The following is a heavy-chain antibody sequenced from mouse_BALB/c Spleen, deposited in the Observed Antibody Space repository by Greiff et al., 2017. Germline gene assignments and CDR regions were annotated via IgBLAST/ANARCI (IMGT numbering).Heavy chain of an antibody. D-gene: IGHD4-1*02. CDR1: GFTFSSFG. CDR2: ISSGSSTI. CDR3: ARSTTGRYFDY. V-gene: IGHV5-17*02. J-gene: IGHJ2*01. Sequence: EVQLVESGGGLVQPGGSRKLSCAASGFTFSSFGMHWVRQAPEKGLEWVAYISSGSSTIYYADTVKGRFTISRDNPKNTLFLQMTSLRSEDTAMYYCARSTTGRYFDYWGQGTTLTVSS.